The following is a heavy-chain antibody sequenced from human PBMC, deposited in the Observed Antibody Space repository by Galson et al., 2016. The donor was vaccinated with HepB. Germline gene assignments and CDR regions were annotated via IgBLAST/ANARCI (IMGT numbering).Heavy chain of an antibody. CDR1: GFTVSSDY. CDR2: IYSGGTT. Sequence: SLRLSCAASGFTVSSDYMNWVRQAPGKGLEWVSVIYSGGTTYYADSVKGRFTISRDNSKNTAYLQMNSLKTEDTAVYYCTGLTIFGVVTNYWGQGTLVTVAS. J-gene: IGHJ4*02. D-gene: IGHD3-3*01. V-gene: IGHV3-53*01. CDR3: TGLTIFGVVTNY.